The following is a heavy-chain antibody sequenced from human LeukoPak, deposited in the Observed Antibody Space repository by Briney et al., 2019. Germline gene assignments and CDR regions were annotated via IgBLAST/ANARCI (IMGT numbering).Heavy chain of an antibody. V-gene: IGHV4-30-4*07. CDR1: GGSISSGGYS. J-gene: IGHJ6*03. CDR3: ARAVYYGSGSYFIYYYYMDV. Sequence: SETLSLICAVSGGSISSGGYSWSWIRQPPGKGLEWIGYIYYSGSTYYNPSLKSRVTISVDTSKNQFSLKLSSVTAADTAVYYCARAVYYGSGSYFIYYYYMDVWGKGTTVTVSS. CDR2: IYYSGST. D-gene: IGHD3-10*01.